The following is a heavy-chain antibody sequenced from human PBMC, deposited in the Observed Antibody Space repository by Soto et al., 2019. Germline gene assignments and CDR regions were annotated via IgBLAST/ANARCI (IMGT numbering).Heavy chain of an antibody. CDR2: IKSKTDGGTT. D-gene: IGHD3-22*01. J-gene: IGHJ4*02. Sequence: LRLSCAASGFTFSNAWMSWVRQAPGKGLEWVGRIKSKTDGGTTDYAAPVKGRFTISRDDSKNTLYLQMNSLKTEDTAVYYCTTTYYYDSSGYSFDYWGQGTLVTVSS. CDR3: TTTYYYDSSGYSFDY. CDR1: GFTFSNAW. V-gene: IGHV3-15*01.